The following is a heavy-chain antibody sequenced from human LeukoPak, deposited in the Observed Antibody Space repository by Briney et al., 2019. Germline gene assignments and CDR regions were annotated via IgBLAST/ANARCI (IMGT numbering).Heavy chain of an antibody. CDR1: GGSISSGDYY. V-gene: IGHV4-30-4*08. CDR3: ARVAQIVDFYPCYYYMDV. J-gene: IGHJ6*03. Sequence: SETLSLTCTVSGGSISSGDYYWSWIRQPPGKGLEWIGYIYYSGSTYYNPSLKSRVTISVDTSKNQFSLKLSSVTAADTAVYYCARVAQIVDFYPCYYYMDVWGKGTTVTVSS. D-gene: IGHD3-3*01. CDR2: IYYSGST.